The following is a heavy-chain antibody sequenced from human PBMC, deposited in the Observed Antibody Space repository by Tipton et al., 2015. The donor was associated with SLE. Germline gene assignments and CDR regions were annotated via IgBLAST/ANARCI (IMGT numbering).Heavy chain of an antibody. J-gene: IGHJ2*01. V-gene: IGHV4-38-2*01. CDR1: GYSISSYH. Sequence: LRLSCGVSGYSISSYHWGWIRQPPGKGLEWMGSIFHSGDVYFNPSVKSRVTISIETSKNQFPLQLTSMTAADPAVYYCARQVDTEAVGSWNFAFWGRGTLVTVSS. CDR3: ARQVDTEAVGSWNFAF. D-gene: IGHD5-18*01. CDR2: IFHSGDV.